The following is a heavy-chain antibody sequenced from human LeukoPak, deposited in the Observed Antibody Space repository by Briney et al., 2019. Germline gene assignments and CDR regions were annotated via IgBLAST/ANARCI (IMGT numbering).Heavy chain of an antibody. CDR3: ARTGLGLYSFDY. Sequence: GGSLRLSCTAPGFAFRSHAMHWVRQAPGKGLEWVAFIRYDGSKKFYADSVMGRFTISRDNSKNTLYLQMNSLRLEDTAVYYCARTGLGLYSFDYWGQGTLVTVSS. CDR1: GFAFRSHA. D-gene: IGHD3/OR15-3a*01. J-gene: IGHJ4*02. V-gene: IGHV3-30*02. CDR2: IRYDGSKK.